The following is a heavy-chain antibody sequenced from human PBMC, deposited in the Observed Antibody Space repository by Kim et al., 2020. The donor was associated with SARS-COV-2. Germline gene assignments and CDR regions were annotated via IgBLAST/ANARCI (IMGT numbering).Heavy chain of an antibody. J-gene: IGHJ3*01. CDR1: GFTVSSNY. D-gene: IGHD3-22*01. Sequence: GGSLRLSCAASGFTVSSNYMSWVRQAPGNGLEWVSVIYSGGSTYYADSVKGRFTISRDNSKNTLYLQMNSLRAEDTAVYYCARAGYDSPGDHQDWGQGTMVTVSS. CDR2: IYSGGST. V-gene: IGHV3-53*01. CDR3: ARAGYDSPGDHQD.